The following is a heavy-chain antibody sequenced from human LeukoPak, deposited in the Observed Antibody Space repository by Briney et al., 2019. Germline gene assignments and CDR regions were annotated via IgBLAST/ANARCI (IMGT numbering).Heavy chain of an antibody. D-gene: IGHD3-22*01. CDR2: IYYSGST. J-gene: IGHJ3*02. V-gene: IGHV4-31*03. CDR3: ARPHDSNDAFDI. CDR1: GGSISSGGYC. Sequence: TSETLSLTCTVSGGSISSGGYCWSWIRQHPGKGLEWIGYIYYSGSTYYNPSLKSRVTISVDTSKNQFSLKLSSVTAADTAVYYCARPHDSNDAFDIWGQGTMVTVSS.